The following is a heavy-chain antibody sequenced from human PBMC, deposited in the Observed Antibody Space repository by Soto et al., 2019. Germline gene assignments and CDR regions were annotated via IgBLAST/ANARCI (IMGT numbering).Heavy chain of an antibody. J-gene: IGHJ6*02. D-gene: IGHD6-19*01. V-gene: IGHV4-59*01. CDR1: GGSISSYY. CDR3: ARGKTVAVAGTVPFYYYYYGMDV. Sequence: PSETLSLTCTVSGGSISSYYWSWIRQPPGKGLEWIGYIYYSGSTNYNPSLKSRVTISVDTSKNQFSLKLSSVTAADTAVYYCARGKTVAVAGTVPFYYYYYGMDVWGQGTTVTVSS. CDR2: IYYSGST.